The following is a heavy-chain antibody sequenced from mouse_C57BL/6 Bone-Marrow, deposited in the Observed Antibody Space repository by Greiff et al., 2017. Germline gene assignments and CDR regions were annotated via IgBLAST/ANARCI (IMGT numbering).Heavy chain of an antibody. CDR2: ISSGSSTI. J-gene: IGHJ4*01. D-gene: IGHD1-1*01. CDR1: GFTFSDYG. Sequence: DVKLVESGGGLVKPGGSLKLSCAASGFTFSDYGMHWVRQAPEKGLEWVAYISSGSSTIYYADTVKGRITISRDNAKNTLFLQMTSLRSEATAMYDCARTDWAFTTTAHMDYWGQGTSVTVSS. CDR3: ARTDWAFTTTAHMDY. V-gene: IGHV5-17*01.